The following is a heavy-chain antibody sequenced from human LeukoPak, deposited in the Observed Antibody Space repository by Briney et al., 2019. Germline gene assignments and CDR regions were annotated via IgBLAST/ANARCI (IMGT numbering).Heavy chain of an antibody. CDR2: IYYSGST. CDR3: ARAPGRRSLSDAFDI. V-gene: IGHV4-39*07. CDR1: GGSISSSSHY. J-gene: IGHJ3*02. Sequence: PSETLSLTCTVSGGSISSSSHYWGWIRQPPGKGLEWIGSIYYSGSTYYNPSLKSRVTISVDTSKNQFSLKLSSVTAADTAVYYCARAPGRRSLSDAFDIWGQGTMVTVSS.